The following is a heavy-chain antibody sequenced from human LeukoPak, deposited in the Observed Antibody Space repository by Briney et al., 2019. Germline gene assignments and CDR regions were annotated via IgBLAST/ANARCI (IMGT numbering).Heavy chain of an antibody. CDR3: AKGESRYCSSTSCYRGAFDI. V-gene: IGHV3-23*01. CDR1: GFTFSSYA. Sequence: GGSLRLSCAASGFTFSSYAMSWVRQAPGKGLEWVSAISGSGGSTYYADSVKGRFTISRDNSKNTLYLQMNSLRAEDTAVYYCAKGESRYCSSTSCYRGAFDIWGQGTMVTVSS. J-gene: IGHJ3*02. D-gene: IGHD2-2*02. CDR2: ISGSGGST.